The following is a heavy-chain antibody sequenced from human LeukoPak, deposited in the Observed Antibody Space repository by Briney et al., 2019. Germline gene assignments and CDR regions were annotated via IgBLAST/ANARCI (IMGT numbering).Heavy chain of an antibody. J-gene: IGHJ4*02. CDR3: AKATYYDFWSGYYDY. CDR1: GFTFDDYA. CDR2: ISWNSGSI. V-gene: IGHV3-9*01. Sequence: GRSLRLSCAASGFTFDDYAMHWVRQAPGKGLEWVSGISWNSGSIGYADSVKGRFTISRDNAKNSLYLQMNSLRAEDTALYYRAKATYYDFWSGYYDYWGQGTLVTVSS. D-gene: IGHD3-3*01.